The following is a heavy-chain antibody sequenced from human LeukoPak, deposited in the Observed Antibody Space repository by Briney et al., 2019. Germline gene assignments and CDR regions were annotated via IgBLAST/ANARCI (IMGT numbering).Heavy chain of an antibody. D-gene: IGHD3-22*01. J-gene: IGHJ4*02. CDR3: AKYSHDSSGSYDY. CDR1: GFTFSSYG. CDR2: ISGSGSDGST. V-gene: IGHV3-23*01. Sequence: GGSLRLSCAASGFTFSSYGMSWVRQAPGKGLEWVSGISGSGSDGSTYYADSVKGRFTISGDNSKNTLYLQMNSLRAEDTAVYYCAKYSHDSSGSYDYWGQGTLVTVSS.